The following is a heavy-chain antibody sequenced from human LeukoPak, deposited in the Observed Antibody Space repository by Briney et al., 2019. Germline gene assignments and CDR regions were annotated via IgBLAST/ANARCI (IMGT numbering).Heavy chain of an antibody. CDR1: GFSFSSYS. J-gene: IGHJ4*02. Sequence: GGSLRLSCAASGFSFSSYSMSWVRQAPGKGLEWVSYISSSSSTIYYAGSVKGRFTISRDSAKNSLYLQMNSLRAEDTAVYYCVRDYYDSSGYYRGDCWGQGTLVTVSS. CDR2: ISSSSSTI. CDR3: VRDYYDSSGYYRGDC. D-gene: IGHD3-22*01. V-gene: IGHV3-48*01.